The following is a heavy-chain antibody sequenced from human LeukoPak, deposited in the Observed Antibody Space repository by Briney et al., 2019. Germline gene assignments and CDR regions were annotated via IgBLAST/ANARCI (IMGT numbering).Heavy chain of an antibody. V-gene: IGHV3-48*01. CDR3: AREVIAASAGNFDY. CDR2: ISSSGSTI. CDR1: GFVFSSYS. J-gene: IGHJ4*02. D-gene: IGHD6-13*01. Sequence: GGSLRLSCAASGFVFSSYSMNWVRQAPEKGLEWISYISSSGSTIYYAASVKGRSTISRDNAKNSLYLQMNSLRAEDTAVYYCAREVIAASAGNFDYWGQGTLVTVSS.